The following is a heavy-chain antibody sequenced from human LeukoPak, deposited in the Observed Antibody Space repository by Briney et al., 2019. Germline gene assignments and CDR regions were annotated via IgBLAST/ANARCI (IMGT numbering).Heavy chain of an antibody. CDR1: GFTFSSYA. Sequence: GGSLRLSCAASGFTFSSYAIHWVRQAPGKGLEWMAVISYDGSNKYYADSVKGRFTISRDNSKNTLYLQMNSLRPEDTAVYYCARDAPGYCSGGTCYNKWFDPWGQGTLVTVS. J-gene: IGHJ5*02. CDR2: ISYDGSNK. D-gene: IGHD2-15*01. V-gene: IGHV3-30*04. CDR3: ARDAPGYCSGGTCYNKWFDP.